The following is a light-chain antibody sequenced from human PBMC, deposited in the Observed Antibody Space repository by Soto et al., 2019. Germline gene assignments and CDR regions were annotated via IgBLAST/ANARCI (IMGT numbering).Light chain of an antibody. Sequence: EIVMTQSPATLSVSPGERATLSCRASQSVSSILAWYQQHPGQAPRLLIYGASVRATGTPVRFSGSGSGTEFTLTISSLPSEDFAVYYCQQYHDWPTFGQGTRLEIK. CDR2: GAS. J-gene: IGKJ2*01. V-gene: IGKV3-15*01. CDR1: QSVSSI. CDR3: QQYHDWPT.